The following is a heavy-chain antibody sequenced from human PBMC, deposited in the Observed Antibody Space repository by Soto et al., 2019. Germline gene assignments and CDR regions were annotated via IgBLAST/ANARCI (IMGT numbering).Heavy chain of an antibody. CDR1: GFTFSSYA. V-gene: IGHV3-23*01. CDR2: ISGSGGST. Sequence: GGSLRLSCAASGFTFSSYAMSWVRQAPGKGLEWVSAISGSGGSTYYADSVKGRFTISRDNSKNTLYLQMNSLRAEDTAVYYCAKAHPPFAVGATTRYFQHWGQGTLVTVSS. D-gene: IGHD1-26*01. J-gene: IGHJ1*01. CDR3: AKAHPPFAVGATTRYFQH.